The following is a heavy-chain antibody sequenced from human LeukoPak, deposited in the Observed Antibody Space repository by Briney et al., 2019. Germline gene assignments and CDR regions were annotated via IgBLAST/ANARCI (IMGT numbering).Heavy chain of an antibody. V-gene: IGHV1-69*04. D-gene: IGHD3-10*01. J-gene: IGHJ6*02. CDR1: GGTFRNSG. CDR3: ARDQLVRGSEYYYYGMDV. Sequence: SVKVSCKASGGTFRNSGISWVRQAPGQGLEYVGRIIPILDITEYGKTSPGRVTITADTATDTFYMELSGLRSEDTAVYYCARDQLVRGSEYYYYGMDVWGQGTTVTVSS. CDR2: IIPILDIT.